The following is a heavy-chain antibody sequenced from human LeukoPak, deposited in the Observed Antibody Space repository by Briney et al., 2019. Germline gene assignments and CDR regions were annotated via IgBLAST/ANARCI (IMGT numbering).Heavy chain of an antibody. Sequence: PGGSLRLSCAASGFTFSTYSMSWVRQAPGKGLEWVSAISGSGGSTYYADSVKGRLTISRDNSKNTLYLQMNSLRAEDTAVYYCAKRSGATTLRRPAPPDYWGQGTLVTVSS. CDR2: ISGSGGST. V-gene: IGHV3-23*01. CDR3: AKRSGATTLRRPAPPDY. CDR1: GFTFSTYS. D-gene: IGHD5-12*01. J-gene: IGHJ4*02.